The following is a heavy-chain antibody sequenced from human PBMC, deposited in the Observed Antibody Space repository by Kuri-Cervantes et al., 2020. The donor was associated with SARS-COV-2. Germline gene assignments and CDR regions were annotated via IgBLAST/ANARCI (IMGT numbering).Heavy chain of an antibody. Sequence: SVKVSCKASGGTFSSYTISWARQAPGQGLEWMGRIIPILGIANYAQKFQGRVTITADKSTSTAYMELSSLRSEDTAVYYCARDRVLDSGSYYDYWGQGTLVTVSS. J-gene: IGHJ4*02. D-gene: IGHD1-26*01. CDR2: IIPILGIA. CDR1: GGTFSSYT. V-gene: IGHV1-69*04. CDR3: ARDRVLDSGSYYDY.